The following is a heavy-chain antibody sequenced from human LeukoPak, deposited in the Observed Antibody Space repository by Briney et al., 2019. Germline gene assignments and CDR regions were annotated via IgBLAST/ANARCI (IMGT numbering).Heavy chain of an antibody. CDR1: GGSISSYY. CDR3: AREPGAYCGGDCYDADAFDI. D-gene: IGHD2-21*02. V-gene: IGHV4-59*01. Sequence: SETLSLTCTVSGGSISSYYWSWIRQPPGKGLEWIGYIYYSGSTNYIPSLKSRVTISVDTSKNQFSLKLSSVTAADTAVYYCAREPGAYCGGDCYDADAFDIWGQGTMVTVSS. J-gene: IGHJ3*02. CDR2: IYYSGST.